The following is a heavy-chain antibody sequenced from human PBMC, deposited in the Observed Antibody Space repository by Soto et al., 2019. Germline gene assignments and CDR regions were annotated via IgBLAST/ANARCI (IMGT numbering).Heavy chain of an antibody. D-gene: IGHD3-9*01. Sequence: QITLKESGPTLVKPTQTLTLTCTFSGFSLSTSGVGVGWIRQPPGKALEWLALIYWDDDKRYSPSLKSRLTRTKDTSENQVVLTMTNLDPVETSTYYCARLYYAILTGSYRAFDYWRQGTLVTVSS. J-gene: IGHJ4*02. V-gene: IGHV2-5*02. CDR1: GFSLSTSGVG. CDR3: ARLYYAILTGSYRAFDY. CDR2: IYWDDDK.